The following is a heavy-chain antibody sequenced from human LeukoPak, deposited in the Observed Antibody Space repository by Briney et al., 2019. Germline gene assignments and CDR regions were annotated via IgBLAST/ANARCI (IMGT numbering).Heavy chain of an antibody. V-gene: IGHV3-66*04. CDR3: ARLTYYYGSGSYKHVDY. J-gene: IGHJ4*02. D-gene: IGHD3-10*01. CDR2: IYSGGST. CDR1: GFTVSSNY. Sequence: GGSLRLSCAASGFTVSSNYMSWVRQAPGKGLEWVSVIYSGGSTYYADSVKGRFTISRDNSKNTLYLQMNSLRAEDTAVYYCARLTYYYGSGSYKHVDYWGQGTLVTVSS.